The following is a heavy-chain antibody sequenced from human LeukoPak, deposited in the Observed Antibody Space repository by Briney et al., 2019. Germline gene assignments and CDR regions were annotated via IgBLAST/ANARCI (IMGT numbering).Heavy chain of an antibody. V-gene: IGHV3-23*01. J-gene: IGHJ4*02. D-gene: IGHD3-9*01. Sequence: GGFPRLSCAASGFTFSSYAMSWVRQAPGKGLEWVSAISGSGGSTYYADSVKGRFTISRDNSKNTLYLQMNSLRAEDTAVYYCAKGGLRYFDWSEGYYFDYWGQGTLVTVSS. CDR2: ISGSGGST. CDR1: GFTFSSYA. CDR3: AKGGLRYFDWSEGYYFDY.